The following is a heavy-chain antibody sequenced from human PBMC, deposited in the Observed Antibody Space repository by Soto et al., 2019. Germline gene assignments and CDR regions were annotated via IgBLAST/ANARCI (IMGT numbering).Heavy chain of an antibody. D-gene: IGHD5-12*01. CDR2: IWYDGSNK. J-gene: IGHJ4*02. V-gene: IGHV3-33*01. CDR1: GFTFSSYG. CDR3: ARAHHSGYDLDY. Sequence: GGSLRLSCAASGFTFSSYGMHWVRQAPGKGLEWVAVIWYDGSNKYYADSVKGRFTISRDNSKNTLYLQMNSLRAEDTAVYYCARAHHSGYDLDYWGQGTLVTVS.